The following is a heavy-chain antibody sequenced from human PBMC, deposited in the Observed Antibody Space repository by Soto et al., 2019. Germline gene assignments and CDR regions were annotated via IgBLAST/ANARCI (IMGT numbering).Heavy chain of an antibody. CDR1: GFTFSSYA. CDR3: ARGRATMGSFNTYYHYGMDV. Sequence: GGSLRLSCAASGFTFSSYAMHWVRQAPGKGLEWVAVISYDGSNKYYADSVKGRFTISRDNSKNTLYLQMNSLRAEDTAVYYCARGRATMGSFNTYYHYGMDVWGQGTTVTVSS. V-gene: IGHV3-30-3*01. CDR2: ISYDGSNK. D-gene: IGHD3-10*01. J-gene: IGHJ6*02.